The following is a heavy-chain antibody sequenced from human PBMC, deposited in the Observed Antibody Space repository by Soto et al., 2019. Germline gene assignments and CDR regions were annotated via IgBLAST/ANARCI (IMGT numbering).Heavy chain of an antibody. CDR2: ISYDGNNK. J-gene: IGHJ6*04. CDR3: ARAKTLREYSSPHYASLHQYYYGRDV. D-gene: IGHD6-13*01. CDR1: GFMLSSYA. V-gene: IGHV3-30-3*01. Sequence: GGSLRLSCAASGFMLSSYAIHWFRQAPVNGLEWVALISYDGNNKYYADSVKGRFTISRDNSKNTVSLQMNSLRLDYAAVYFWARAKTLREYSSPHYASLHQYYYGRDVGAKATTVTVSS.